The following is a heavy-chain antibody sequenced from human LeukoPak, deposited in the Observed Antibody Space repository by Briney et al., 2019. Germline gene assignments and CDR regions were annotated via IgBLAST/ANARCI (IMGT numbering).Heavy chain of an antibody. CDR1: GGSVSSGGYY. Sequence: SETLSLTCTVSGGSVSSGGYYWNWIRQHPGKGLEWIGYIYNSGSTCYNPSLKSRITISVDTSKNQFSLKLSSVTAADTAVYYCARGRLRVNFDYWGQGTLVTVSS. CDR2: IYNSGST. V-gene: IGHV4-31*03. CDR3: ARGRLRVNFDY. J-gene: IGHJ4*02. D-gene: IGHD3-10*01.